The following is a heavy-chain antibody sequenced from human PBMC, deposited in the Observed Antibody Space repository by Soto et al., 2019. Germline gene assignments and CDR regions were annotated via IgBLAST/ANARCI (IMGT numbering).Heavy chain of an antibody. J-gene: IGHJ5*02. CDR3: ARVVPGAEAWFGP. Sequence: ASVKVSCKTSGYTFSNYGITWVRQAPGQPLEWLGWISLYSDGTNYAQKFQGRVSMTTDTSTTTAYMELRSLRSDDTAVYYRARVVPGAEAWFGPWGQGTLVTVSS. CDR2: ISLYSDGT. CDR1: GYTFSNYG. D-gene: IGHD2-2*01. V-gene: IGHV1-18*01.